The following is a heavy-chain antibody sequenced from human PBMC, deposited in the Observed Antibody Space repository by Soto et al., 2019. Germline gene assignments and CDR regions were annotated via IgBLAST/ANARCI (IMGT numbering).Heavy chain of an antibody. Sequence: QVQLVQSGPEVKKPGSSVNISCTAPKTTFSDYGLNWVRQAPGQGLEWMGGIIPVLGTINYAQKFQRRVTINADKSSNTVYMAVSSLTSEDTAVYYCASGTLFCAGDCYFEHWGLGTVVTVSS. CDR3: ASGTLFCAGDCYFEH. CDR2: IIPVLGTI. J-gene: IGHJ4*02. D-gene: IGHD2-21*02. CDR1: KTTFSDYG. V-gene: IGHV1-69*06.